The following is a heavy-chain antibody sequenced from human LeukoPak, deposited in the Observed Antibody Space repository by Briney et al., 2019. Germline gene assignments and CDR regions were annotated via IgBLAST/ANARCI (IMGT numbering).Heavy chain of an antibody. CDR3: ARALVKGIAAAAYVYYFDY. Sequence: ASVKVSCKASGGTFSSYAISWVRQAPGQGLEWMGRIIPIFGTANYAQKFQGRVTITTDESTSTAYMELSSLRSEDTAVYYCARALVKGIAAAAYVYYFDYWGQGTLVTVSS. D-gene: IGHD6-13*01. CDR2: IIPIFGTA. J-gene: IGHJ4*02. V-gene: IGHV1-69*05. CDR1: GGTFSSYA.